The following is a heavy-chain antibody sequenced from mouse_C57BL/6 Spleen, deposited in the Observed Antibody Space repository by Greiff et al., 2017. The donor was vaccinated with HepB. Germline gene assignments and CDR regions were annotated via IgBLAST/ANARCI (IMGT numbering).Heavy chain of an antibody. CDR1: GYSITSGYY. CDR3: AREESKPLYAMDY. Sequence: EVQLQQSGPGLVKPSQSLSLTCSVTGYSITSGYYWNWIRQFPGNKLEWMGYISYDGSNNYNPSLKNRISITRDTSKNQFFLKLNSVTTEDTATYYCAREESKPLYAMDYWGQGTSVTVSS. CDR2: ISYDGSN. V-gene: IGHV3-6*01. J-gene: IGHJ4*01. D-gene: IGHD2-5*01.